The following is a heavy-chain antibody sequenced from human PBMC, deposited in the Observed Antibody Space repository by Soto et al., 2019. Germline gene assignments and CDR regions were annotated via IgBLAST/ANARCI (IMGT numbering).Heavy chain of an antibody. D-gene: IGHD3-3*01. Sequence: QVQLVQSGAEVKKPGASVKVSCKASGYTFTSYGISWVRQAPGQGLEWMGWISAYNGNTNYAQKLQGRVTMTTATHTSTAYMELRSLRSDDTAVYYCAIESDFWSGSEKASFDYWGQGTLVTVSS. CDR1: GYTFTSYG. V-gene: IGHV1-18*01. CDR3: AIESDFWSGSEKASFDY. CDR2: ISAYNGNT. J-gene: IGHJ4*02.